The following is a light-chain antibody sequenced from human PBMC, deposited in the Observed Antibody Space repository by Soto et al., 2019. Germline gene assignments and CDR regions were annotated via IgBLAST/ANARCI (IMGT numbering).Light chain of an antibody. CDR1: QSVSGH. CDR2: GAS. CDR3: QHYDNWPHT. J-gene: IGKJ2*01. Sequence: EIVMTQSPATLSVSPGERATLSCRASQSVSGHLAWYQQKPGQAPRLLICGASTRATDIPARFSGSGSGTEFTLTVSSLQSEDFAVYYCQHYDNWPHTFGQGTKLDIK. V-gene: IGKV3-15*01.